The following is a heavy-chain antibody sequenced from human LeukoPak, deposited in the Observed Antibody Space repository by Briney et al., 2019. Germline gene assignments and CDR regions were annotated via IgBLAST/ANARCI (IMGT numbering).Heavy chain of an antibody. J-gene: IGHJ3*01. V-gene: IGHV3-23*01. CDR3: AKDRTYYYDSSGPC. D-gene: IGHD3-22*01. CDR1: GFTFSSYG. Sequence: GGSLRLSCAASGFTFSSYGMSWVRQALGKGLEWVSAISGSGGSTYYADSVKGRFTISRDNSKNTLYLQMNSLRAEDTAVYYCAKDRTYYYDSSGPCWGQGTMVTVSS. CDR2: ISGSGGST.